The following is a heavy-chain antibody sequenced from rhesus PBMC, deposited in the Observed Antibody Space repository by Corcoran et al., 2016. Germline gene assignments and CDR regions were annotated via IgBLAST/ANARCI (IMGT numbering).Heavy chain of an antibody. D-gene: IGHD3S6*01. Sequence: QVQLQQWGEGLVKPSETLSLTCAVSGYSISSGYYWSWIRQPPGKGLEWFRYITYREITSYNPSLKSRVAVSRDTSKNQFSLKLSAVTAADTAVYYCARRPQLWYFDIWGPGTPVTISS. CDR2: ITYREIT. V-gene: IGHV4-122*02. CDR1: GYSISSGYY. J-gene: IGHJ2*01. CDR3: ARRPQLWYFDI.